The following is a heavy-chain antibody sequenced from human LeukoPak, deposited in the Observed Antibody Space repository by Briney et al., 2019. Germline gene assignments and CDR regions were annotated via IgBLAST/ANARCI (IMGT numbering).Heavy chain of an antibody. J-gene: IGHJ4*02. V-gene: IGHV4-4*02. CDR1: GGSISNTNW. Sequence: SGTLSLTCGVSGGSISNTNWWTWFRQPPGQGLEWIGEVNLQGSNNYNPSLKSRVAISVDKSENHISLKLTSVTAADTAVYYCAREGGPYRPLDYSGQGTLVTVAS. CDR3: AREGGPYRPLDY. CDR2: VNLQGSN.